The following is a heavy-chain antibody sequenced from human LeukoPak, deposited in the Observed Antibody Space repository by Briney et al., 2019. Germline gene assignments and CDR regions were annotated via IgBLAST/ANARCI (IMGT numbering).Heavy chain of an antibody. CDR3: ARKGISAVAGAFDI. D-gene: IGHD6-19*01. CDR1: GGSISSYY. J-gene: IGHJ3*02. V-gene: IGHV4-4*07. Sequence: PSETLSLTCTVSGGSISSYYWSWIRQPAGKGLEWIGRIYTSGNTNYNPSLKSRVTLSIDTSKNQFSLRLTSVTAADTAVYYCARKGISAVAGAFDIWGQGTMVTVSS. CDR2: IYTSGNT.